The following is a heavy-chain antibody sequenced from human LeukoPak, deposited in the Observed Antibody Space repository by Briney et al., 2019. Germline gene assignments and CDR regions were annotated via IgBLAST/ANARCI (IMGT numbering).Heavy chain of an antibody. CDR3: TRGSYGDYEY. V-gene: IGHV3-21*01. CDR2: IDPSSTYI. CDR1: GFTFNKSW. D-gene: IGHD4-17*01. Sequence: GGSLRLSCAASGFTFNKSWMNWVRQAPGKGLEWVSSIDPSSTYIYYADSVKGRFTISRDNAQNSLYLQMNSLRAEDTAVYYCTRGSYGDYEYWGQGTLVTVSS. J-gene: IGHJ4*02.